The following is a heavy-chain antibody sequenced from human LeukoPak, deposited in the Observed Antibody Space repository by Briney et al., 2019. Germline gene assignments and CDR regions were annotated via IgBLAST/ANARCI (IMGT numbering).Heavy chain of an antibody. CDR3: AREKYYTSSSIDY. J-gene: IGHJ4*02. D-gene: IGHD6-6*01. V-gene: IGHV4-59*12. CDR2: IYYSGTA. Sequence: SETLSLTCTVSGGSISSYYWSWIRQPPGKGLEWIGYIYYSGTANYNPSLKSRVTMSIDTSKKQFSLNMYSVTAADTAVYYCAREKYYTSSSIDYWGQGTLVTVSS. CDR1: GGSISSYY.